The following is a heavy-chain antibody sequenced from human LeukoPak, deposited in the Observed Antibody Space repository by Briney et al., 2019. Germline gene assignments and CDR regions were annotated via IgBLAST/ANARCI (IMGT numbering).Heavy chain of an antibody. V-gene: IGHV4-4*02. CDR3: ARGKSGSSHFDY. D-gene: IGHD1-26*01. CDR1: GGSISSSNW. CDR2: IYHSGST. J-gene: IGHJ4*02. Sequence: SETLSLTCAVSGGSISSSNWWSWVRPPPGKGLEWIGEIYHSGSTNYNPSLKSRVTISVDKSKNQFSLKVSPVTAADTAVYYCARGKSGSSHFDYWGQGTLVTVSS.